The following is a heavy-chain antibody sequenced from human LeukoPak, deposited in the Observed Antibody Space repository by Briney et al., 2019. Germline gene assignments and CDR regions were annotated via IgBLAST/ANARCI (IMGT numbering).Heavy chain of an antibody. D-gene: IGHD2-21*02. J-gene: IGHJ4*02. CDR1: GFTLIDYY. CDR2: ISRSSSYT. V-gene: IGHV3-11*05. CDR3: ARGTAPSADY. Sequence: GGSLRLSCAASGFTLIDYYVSWIRQAPGKGLEWVAYISRSSSYTNYADSVKGRFTISRDNAKNSVHLQMNSLRAEDTAVYYCARGTAPSADYWGQGTLVTVSS.